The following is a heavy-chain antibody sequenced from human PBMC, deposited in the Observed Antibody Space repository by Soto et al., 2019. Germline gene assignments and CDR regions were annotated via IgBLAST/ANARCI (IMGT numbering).Heavy chain of an antibody. CDR1: GFSVSNNY. Sequence: EVQLVETGGGLIQPGGSLRLSCAASGFSVSNNYMSWVRQAPGKGLEWVSIIHAGGSTYYADSVKGRFTISRDNSKSTVYVQMTRLRDEDPAMYYCASLAVAEGFARWGQGTLVTVSS. V-gene: IGHV3-53*02. D-gene: IGHD6-19*01. CDR2: IHAGGST. J-gene: IGHJ5*02. CDR3: ASLAVAEGFAR.